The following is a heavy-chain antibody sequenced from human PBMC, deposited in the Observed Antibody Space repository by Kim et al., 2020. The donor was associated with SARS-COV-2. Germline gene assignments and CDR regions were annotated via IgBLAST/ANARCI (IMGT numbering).Heavy chain of an antibody. CDR2: IYTSGST. CDR3: ARGSGGARWFDP. D-gene: IGHD6-19*01. V-gene: IGHV4-61*02. Sequence: SETLSLTCTVSGGSISSGSYYWSWIRQPAGKGLEWTGRIYTSGSTNYNPSLKSRVTISVDTSKNQFSLKLSSVTAADTAVYYCARGSGGARWFDPWGQGTPVTVSS. CDR1: GGSISSGSYY. J-gene: IGHJ5*02.